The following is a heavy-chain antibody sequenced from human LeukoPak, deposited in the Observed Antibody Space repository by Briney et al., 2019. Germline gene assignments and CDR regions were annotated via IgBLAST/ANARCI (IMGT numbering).Heavy chain of an antibody. J-gene: IGHJ4*02. CDR2: IIPILGIA. Sequence: SVKVSCKASGGTFSSYTISWVRQAPGQGLEWMGRIIPILGIANYAQKFQGRVTITADKSTSTAYMELGSLGSEDTAVYYCARDEPLSDYWGQGTLVTVSS. CDR3: ARDEPLSDY. V-gene: IGHV1-69*04. D-gene: IGHD2/OR15-2a*01. CDR1: GGTFSSYT.